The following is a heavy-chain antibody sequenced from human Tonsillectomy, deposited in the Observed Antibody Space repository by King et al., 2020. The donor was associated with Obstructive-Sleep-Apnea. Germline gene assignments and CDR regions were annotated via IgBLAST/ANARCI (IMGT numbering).Heavy chain of an antibody. CDR1: GYTFNNYG. CDR3: ARVRLTEGIGITLDC. D-gene: IGHD3-16*01. J-gene: IGHJ4*02. Sequence: VQLVKSGAEVKKPGASVKVSCETSGYTFNNYGITWVRQAPGQGLEWMGWISAVNGQTDYAQKFPATLSVTADPSTTTGYMELMYLRSDDTAIYYCARVRLTEGIGITLDCWGQGTLGIVSS. CDR2: ISAVNGQT. V-gene: IGHV1-18*01.